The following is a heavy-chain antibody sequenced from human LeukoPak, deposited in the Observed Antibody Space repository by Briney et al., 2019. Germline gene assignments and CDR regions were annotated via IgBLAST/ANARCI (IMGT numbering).Heavy chain of an antibody. CDR1: GFTLSSYA. J-gene: IGHJ4*02. D-gene: IGHD3-3*01. V-gene: IGHV3-23*01. CDR3: AKGDFWRGSLVGPILDY. Sequence: GSLRLSCAASGFTLSSYAMSWVRQAPGKGLDWVSAISGGGGSTHYADSVKGRFTISRDNSKNTLYLQMNSLRAEDTAVYYCAKGDFWRGSLVGPILDYWGQGTLVTVSS. CDR2: ISGGGGST.